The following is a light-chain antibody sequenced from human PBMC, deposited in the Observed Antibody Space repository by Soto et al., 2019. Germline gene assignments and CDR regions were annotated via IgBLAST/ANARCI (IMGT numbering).Light chain of an antibody. CDR2: EVR. V-gene: IGLV2-14*01. CDR1: MRDVGAYNL. J-gene: IGLJ3*02. CDR3: CAYAARSTLV. Sequence: QSALTQPASVSGSAGQSITISCSGTMRDVGAYNLVSWYQQHPGTAPKLIIYEVRNRPSGISSRFSGYRSGNTASLTSSGLQSEAEGDYYCCAYAARSTLVFGGGTKLPLL.